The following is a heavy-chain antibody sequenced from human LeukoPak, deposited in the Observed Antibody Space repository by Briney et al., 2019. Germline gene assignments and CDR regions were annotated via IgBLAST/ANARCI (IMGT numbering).Heavy chain of an antibody. Sequence: PGGSLRLSCAASGFTFSSYWMSWVRQAPGKGLEWVANIKQDGSEKYYVDSVKGRFTISRDNSKNTLYLQMNSLRAEDTAVYYCASRVCSSGCPDKYFQHWGQGTLVTVSS. D-gene: IGHD6-19*01. J-gene: IGHJ1*01. CDR1: GFTFSSYW. V-gene: IGHV3-7*05. CDR3: ASRVCSSGCPDKYFQH. CDR2: IKQDGSEK.